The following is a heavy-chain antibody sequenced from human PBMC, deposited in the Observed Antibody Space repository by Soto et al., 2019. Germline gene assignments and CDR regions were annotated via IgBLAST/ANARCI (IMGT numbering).Heavy chain of an antibody. J-gene: IGHJ6*02. CDR3: ARHGGYAVAGYYYYYYGMDV. CDR1: GGSISSSSYY. Sequence: QLQLQESGPGLVKPSETLSLTCTVSGGSISSSSYYRGWIRQPPGKGLEWIGSIYYSGSTYYNPSLKSRVTIAVDTSKNQFSLKLSSVTAADTAVYYCARHGGYAVAGYYYYYYGMDVWGQGTTVTVSS. CDR2: IYYSGST. D-gene: IGHD6-19*01. V-gene: IGHV4-39*01.